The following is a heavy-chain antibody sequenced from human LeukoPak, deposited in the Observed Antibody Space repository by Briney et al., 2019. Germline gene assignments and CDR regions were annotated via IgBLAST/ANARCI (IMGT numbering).Heavy chain of an antibody. Sequence: PGGSLRLSCTTSGFTFGDYGLTWVRQAPGTGLEWVGFIRSKTYGGTTEFPASVKGRFSISRDDSRSIAYLQMNSLKPEDTALYYCASGLTVPGAKYYFDNWGQGTLVTVSS. D-gene: IGHD1-26*01. V-gene: IGHV3-49*04. CDR1: GFTFGDYG. CDR2: IRSKTYGGTT. J-gene: IGHJ4*02. CDR3: ASGLTVPGAKYYFDN.